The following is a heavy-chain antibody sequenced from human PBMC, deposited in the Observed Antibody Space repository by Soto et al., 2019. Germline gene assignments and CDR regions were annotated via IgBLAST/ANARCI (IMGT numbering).Heavy chain of an antibody. Sequence: PGGSLRLSCAASGFSFTNAWMNWVRQAPGKGLEWVGRIKSKTDGGTADYAAPVKGRFPISRDESKNTLYLQMNSLKTEDTAVYYCTTGMSGPKNFWGQGTLVTVSS. V-gene: IGHV3-15*07. J-gene: IGHJ4*02. CDR1: GFSFTNAW. CDR3: TTGMSGPKNF. CDR2: IKSKTDGGTA. D-gene: IGHD6-25*01.